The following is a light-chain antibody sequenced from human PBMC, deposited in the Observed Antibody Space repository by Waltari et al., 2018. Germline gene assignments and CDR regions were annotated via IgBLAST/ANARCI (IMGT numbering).Light chain of an antibody. Sequence: SSDLTQSPSASVSPGQTDSITCSGHDLEKKYVCWYPQNPGKSPVLLIYQDVRRPPEIPERFSVSNAGNTATLTISGTQPMDEADYYCQVWDSGAAGVFGTGTKVTVL. J-gene: IGLJ1*01. CDR2: QDV. CDR3: QVWDSGAAGV. CDR1: DLEKKY. V-gene: IGLV3-1*01.